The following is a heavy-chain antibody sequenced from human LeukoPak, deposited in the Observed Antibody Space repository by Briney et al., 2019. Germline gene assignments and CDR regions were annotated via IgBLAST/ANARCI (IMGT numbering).Heavy chain of an antibody. CDR2: IYYSGST. CDR3: ARGGLRASLDY. Sequence: SSETLSLTCTVSGGSVSSHHWSWIRQPPGKGLEWIGYIYYSGSTNYNPSLKSRVTISVDASKNQFSLKLSSVTAADTAVYYCARGGLRASLDYWGQGTLVTVSS. D-gene: IGHD4-17*01. CDR1: GGSVSSHH. J-gene: IGHJ4*02. V-gene: IGHV4-59*02.